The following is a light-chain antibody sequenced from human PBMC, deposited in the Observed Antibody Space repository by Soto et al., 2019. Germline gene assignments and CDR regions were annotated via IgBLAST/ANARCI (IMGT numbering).Light chain of an antibody. CDR3: QVWDSSSDRDVV. CDR2: YDS. Sequence: SSELTQPPSVSVAPGKTARITCGGNNIGSKSVHWYQQKPGQAPVLVIYYDSDRPSGIPERFSGSNSGNTPTLTISRVEAGDEADYYCQVWDSSSDRDVVFGGGTKLTVL. J-gene: IGLJ2*01. CDR1: NIGSKS. V-gene: IGLV3-21*04.